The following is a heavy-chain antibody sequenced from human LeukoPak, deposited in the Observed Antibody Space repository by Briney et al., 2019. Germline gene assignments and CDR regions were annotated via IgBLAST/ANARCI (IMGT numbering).Heavy chain of an antibody. J-gene: IGHJ4*02. CDR1: GFSFGDYT. CDR3: TRPIYGSGSYYFDY. Sequence: PGGSLRLSCTASGFSFGDYTMSWARQPPGKGLEWVGFIRRKASGGTTGYAASVKGRFTISRDDSKSIAYLQMDSLKTEDTAVYYCTRPIYGSGSYYFDYWGQGTLVTVSS. CDR2: IRRKASGGTT. D-gene: IGHD3-10*01. V-gene: IGHV3-49*04.